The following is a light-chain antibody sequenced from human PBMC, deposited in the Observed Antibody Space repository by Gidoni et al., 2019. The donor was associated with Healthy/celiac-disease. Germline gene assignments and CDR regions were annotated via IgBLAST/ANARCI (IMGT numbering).Light chain of an antibody. Sequence: EIVMPPTPATLSVSPGDRATLPCRASQSVSSNLAWYQQKPGQAPRLLIYGASTRATGIPARFSGSGSGTEFTLTISSLQSEDFAVYYCQQYNNWPVTFGQGTRLEIK. CDR3: QQYNNWPVT. CDR2: GAS. CDR1: QSVSSN. V-gene: IGKV3-15*01. J-gene: IGKJ5*01.